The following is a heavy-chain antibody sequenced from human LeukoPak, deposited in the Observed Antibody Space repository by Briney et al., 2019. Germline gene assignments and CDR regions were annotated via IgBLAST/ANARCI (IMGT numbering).Heavy chain of an antibody. CDR1: SGFISSYY. CDR3: ARHGAAATRALDY. J-gene: IGHJ4*02. V-gene: IGHV4-59*08. Sequence: SETLSLTCSVSSGFISSYYWTWIRQSPGKGLEWIGYIYYTGSTSYNPSLQSRVTISVDTSKNQFSLRLSSVTAADTAVYYCARHGAAATRALDYWGQGTLVTVSS. CDR2: IYYTGST. D-gene: IGHD6-13*01.